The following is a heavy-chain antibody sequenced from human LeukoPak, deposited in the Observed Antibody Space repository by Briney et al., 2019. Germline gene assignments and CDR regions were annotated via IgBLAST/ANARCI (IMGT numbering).Heavy chain of an antibody. J-gene: IGHJ6*02. Sequence: PSETLSLTCTVSGGSISSYYWSWIRQPPGKGLEWIGYIYYSGSTNYNPSLKSRVTISVDTSKNQFSLKLSSVTAADTAVYYCARVKYYDILTGRYYYYGMDVWGQGTTVTVSS. D-gene: IGHD3-9*01. CDR3: ARVKYYDILTGRYYYYGMDV. V-gene: IGHV4-59*01. CDR2: IYYSGST. CDR1: GGSISSYY.